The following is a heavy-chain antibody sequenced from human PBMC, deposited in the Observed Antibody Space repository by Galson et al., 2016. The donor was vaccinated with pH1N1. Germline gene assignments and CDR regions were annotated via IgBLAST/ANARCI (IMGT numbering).Heavy chain of an antibody. CDR2: VYPGDSDT. CDR3: ARLRGGITVVREVYFDL. CDR1: GYSFTSYW. V-gene: IGHV5-51*03. D-gene: IGHD3-10*01. Sequence: QSGAEVKKPGESLKISCRGSGYSFTSYWIAWVRQKPGKGLEWMGIVYPGDSDTRYSPSFRGLFPFSAAKSIGTAYLQWSSLDASDTAIYYCARLRGGITVVREVYFDLWGQGTLVTVSP. J-gene: IGHJ4*02.